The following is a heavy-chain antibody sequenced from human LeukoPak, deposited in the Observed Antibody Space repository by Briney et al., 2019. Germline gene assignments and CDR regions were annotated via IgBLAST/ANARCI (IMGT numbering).Heavy chain of an antibody. V-gene: IGHV1-46*01. CDR1: GYTFTSYY. CDR3: ARDQIASSGWYAEYFQP. D-gene: IGHD6-19*01. CDR2: INPRGGST. J-gene: IGHJ1*01. Sequence: ASVKISCKASGYTFTSYYMHWVRQAPGQGLEWMGIINPRGGSTSYAQKFQGRVTMTRDTSTSTVYMELSSLRSEDTAVYYCARDQIASSGWYAEYFQPWGQGTLVTVSS.